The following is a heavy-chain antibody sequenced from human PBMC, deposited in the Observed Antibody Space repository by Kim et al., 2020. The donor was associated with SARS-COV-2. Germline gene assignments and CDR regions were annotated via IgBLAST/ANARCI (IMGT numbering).Heavy chain of an antibody. V-gene: IGHV3-23*01. Sequence: GGSLRLSCAASGLTFNTYAMSWVRQAPGKGLEWVSAISSTGGSTYYADSVKGRFTISRDNSKDMLYLQMNSLRAEDTAVYYCVKVRGSGTYYNSPDYWGQGTLVTVSS. D-gene: IGHD3-10*01. CDR1: GLTFNTYA. CDR3: VKVRGSGTYYNSPDY. J-gene: IGHJ4*02. CDR2: ISSTGGST.